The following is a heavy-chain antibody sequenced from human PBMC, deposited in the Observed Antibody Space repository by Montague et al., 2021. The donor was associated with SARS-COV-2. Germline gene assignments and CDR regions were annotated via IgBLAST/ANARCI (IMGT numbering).Heavy chain of an antibody. CDR1: GGSISSYY. V-gene: IGHV4-59*08. CDR2: IYYGGST. J-gene: IGHJ5*02. CDR3: ARLRRPDGYSYWFGP. Sequence: SETLSLTCTVSGGSISSYYWRWIRQPPGKGLEWIGYIYYGGSTNYSPSLKGRVIMSVDTSNNQFSLRLTSVTAADTAVYYCARLRRPDGYSYWFGPWGQGTLVPVSS. D-gene: IGHD5-24*01.